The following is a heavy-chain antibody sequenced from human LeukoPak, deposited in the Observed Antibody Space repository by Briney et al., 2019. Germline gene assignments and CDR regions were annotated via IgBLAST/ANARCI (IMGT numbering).Heavy chain of an antibody. CDR2: IYTSGST. V-gene: IGHV4-61*02. Sequence: SQTLSLTCTVSGGSISSGSYYWSWIRRPAGKGLEWIGRIYTSGSTNYNPSLKSRVTISVDTSKNQFSLQLSSVTAADTAVYYCARDRPEVRYCSSTSCKDAFDIWGQGTMVTVSS. CDR1: GGSISSGSYY. J-gene: IGHJ3*02. D-gene: IGHD2-2*01. CDR3: ARDRPEVRYCSSTSCKDAFDI.